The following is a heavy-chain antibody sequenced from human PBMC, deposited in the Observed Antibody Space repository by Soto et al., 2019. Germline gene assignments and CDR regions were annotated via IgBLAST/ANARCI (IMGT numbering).Heavy chain of an antibody. CDR3: ARDPGYCTNGVCPIFDF. CDR2: MYHGGRT. V-gene: IGHV4-59*02. J-gene: IGHJ4*02. CDR1: GESVTNYF. D-gene: IGHD2-8*01. Sequence: AETLSLTCTVSGESVTNYFWSWMRQPPGKGLEWIGHMYHGGRTNYSPSLKSRVTMSLDSSRNQFSLNLSSVTAADTAASFCARDPGYCTNGVCPIFDFWGQGLLVTVSS.